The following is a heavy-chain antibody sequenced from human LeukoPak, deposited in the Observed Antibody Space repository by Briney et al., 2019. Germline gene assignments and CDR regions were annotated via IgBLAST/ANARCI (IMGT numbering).Heavy chain of an antibody. Sequence: GASVKVSCKASGYTFTGYYMHWVRQALGQGLEWMGWINPNSGGTNYAQKFQGRVTMTRDTSISTAYMELSRLRSDDTAVYYCARGAPVYDSSGYYLYYYYYYMDVWGKGTTVTVSS. D-gene: IGHD3-22*01. CDR1: GYTFTGYY. V-gene: IGHV1-2*02. J-gene: IGHJ6*03. CDR2: INPNSGGT. CDR3: ARGAPVYDSSGYYLYYYYYYMDV.